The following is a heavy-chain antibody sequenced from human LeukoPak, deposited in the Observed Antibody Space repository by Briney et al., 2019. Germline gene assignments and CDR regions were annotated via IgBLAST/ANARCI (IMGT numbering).Heavy chain of an antibody. Sequence: PGGSLRLSCAASGFTFSNDWMSWVRQAPGKGLEWVANIKTDGSETHYMDSVKGRFTISRDNAKNSLYLQINSPRAEDTAVYYCARLVKGSDYFDYWGQGTLVTVSS. CDR2: IKTDGSET. J-gene: IGHJ4*02. D-gene: IGHD3-9*01. CDR3: ARLVKGSDYFDY. V-gene: IGHV3-7*01. CDR1: GFTFSNDW.